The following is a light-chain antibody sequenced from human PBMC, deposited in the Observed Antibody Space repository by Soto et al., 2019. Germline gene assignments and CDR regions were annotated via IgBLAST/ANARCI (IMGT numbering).Light chain of an antibody. CDR2: WAS. J-gene: IGKJ3*01. V-gene: IGKV4-1*01. CDR3: QQYFNTPFA. CDR1: QSVFSTSTNKNY. Sequence: DIVMTQSPDSLAVSLGERATINCKSSQSVFSTSTNKNYLTWYQQKQGQPPKLLIYWASTRESGVPARFSGSGSGTDFTLTITSLQAEDVATYYCQQYFNTPFAFGPGTKVNIK.